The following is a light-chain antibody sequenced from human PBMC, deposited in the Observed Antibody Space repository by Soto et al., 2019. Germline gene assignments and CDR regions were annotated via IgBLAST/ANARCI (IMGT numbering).Light chain of an antibody. CDR1: ESVGRNY. J-gene: IGKJ4*01. CDR3: HQHATSPLT. CDR2: HAS. V-gene: IGKV3-20*01. Sequence: EIVLTQSPGTLSLSPGERATLSCRASESVGRNYLAWFQQKPGQPPRLLIYHASTTATGVPDRFSVSGSVTDFTLTISALEPEDCAVYYCHQHATSPLTFGGGTKVEI.